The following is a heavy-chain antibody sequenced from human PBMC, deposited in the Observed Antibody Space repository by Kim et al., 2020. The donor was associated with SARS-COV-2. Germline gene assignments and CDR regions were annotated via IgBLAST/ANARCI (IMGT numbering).Heavy chain of an antibody. D-gene: IGHD2-2*01. J-gene: IGHJ5*02. CDR3: ARDACSSTSCYQFDP. V-gene: IGHV4-4*07. Sequence: PPPQSRVTMSVDTYKNQFSLKLSSVTAADTAVYYCARDACSSTSCYQFDPWGQGTLVTVSS.